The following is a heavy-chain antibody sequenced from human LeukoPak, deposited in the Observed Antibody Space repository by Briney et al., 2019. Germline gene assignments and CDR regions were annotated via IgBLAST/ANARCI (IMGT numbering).Heavy chain of an antibody. CDR1: GGSISSYY. V-gene: IGHV4-59*01. CDR2: IYYSGST. CDR3: ASRLSYSTASDI. Sequence: SETLSLTCTVSGGSISSYYWSWIRQPPGKGLEWIGYIYYSGSTNYNPSLKSRVTISVDMSKNQFSLKLSSVTAADTAVYYCASRLSYSTASDIWGQGTMVTVSS. D-gene: IGHD1-14*01. J-gene: IGHJ3*02.